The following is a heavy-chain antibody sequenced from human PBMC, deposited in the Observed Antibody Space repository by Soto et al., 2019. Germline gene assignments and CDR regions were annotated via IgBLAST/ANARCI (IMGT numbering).Heavy chain of an antibody. J-gene: IGHJ3*02. CDR3: ATMPTSPFPNRDTFEI. CDR2: IHSSGTT. V-gene: IGHV4-31*03. Sequence: QVQLQESGPGLVKPSQTLSLTCTVSGGSVTSGRYYLTWVRQLPVKGLEWIGYIHSSGTTYYNPSLSNRPMISVDASQNQFSLTLASVTAADTGVYYCATMPTSPFPNRDTFEIWGQGTLIAVSS. D-gene: IGHD2-2*01. CDR1: GGSVTSGRYY.